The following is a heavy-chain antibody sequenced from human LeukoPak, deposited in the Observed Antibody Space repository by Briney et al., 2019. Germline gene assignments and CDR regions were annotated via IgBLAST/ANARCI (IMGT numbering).Heavy chain of an antibody. CDR2: INHSGST. Sequence: PSETLSLTCAVSGYSISNGYHWGWIRQPPEKGLEWIGSINHSGSTYYNPSLKSRVTISVDTSKNQFSLKPNSVTAADTAVYYCARDSGYDPGWFDPWGQGTLVTVSS. D-gene: IGHD3-10*01. J-gene: IGHJ5*02. CDR3: ARDSGYDPGWFDP. V-gene: IGHV4-38-2*02. CDR1: GYSISNGYH.